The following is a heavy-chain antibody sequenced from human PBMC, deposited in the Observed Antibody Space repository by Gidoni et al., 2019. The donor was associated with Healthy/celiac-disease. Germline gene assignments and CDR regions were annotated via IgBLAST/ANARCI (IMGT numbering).Heavy chain of an antibody. V-gene: IGHV3-15*01. D-gene: IGHD3-22*01. CDR2: IKSKTDGGTT. Sequence: EVQLVESGGGLVKPGGSLRLSCAASGFTFSTAWMSWVRKAPGKGLEWVGRIKSKTDGGTTDYAAPVKGRFTISRDDSKNTLYLQMNSLKTEDTAVYYCTTDPTFFLYYDSSGYYLDFDYWGQGTLVTVSS. CDR3: TTDPTFFLYYDSSGYYLDFDY. CDR1: GFTFSTAW. J-gene: IGHJ4*02.